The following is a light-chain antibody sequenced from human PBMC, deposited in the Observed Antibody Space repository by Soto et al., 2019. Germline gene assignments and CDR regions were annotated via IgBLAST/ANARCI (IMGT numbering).Light chain of an antibody. J-gene: IGLJ1*01. CDR1: SSNIGSNY. V-gene: IGLV1-47*01. CDR3: AAWEDSLSGPYYV. CDR2: RNN. Sequence: QSVLTQPPSASGTPGQRVTISGSGSSSNIGSNYVYWYQQLPGTAPKLLIYRNNQRPSGVPDRFSGSKSGTSASLAISGLRSEDEADYYCAAWEDSLSGPYYVFGTGTKVTVL.